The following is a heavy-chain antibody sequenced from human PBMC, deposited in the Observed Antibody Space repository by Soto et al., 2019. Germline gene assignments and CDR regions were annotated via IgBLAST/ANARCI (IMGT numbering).Heavy chain of an antibody. CDR1: GFSLTTSGVG. V-gene: IGHV2-5*02. CDR3: AHRVLRTVFALVTTTAIYFDF. CDR2: IYWDDAK. D-gene: IGHD3-3*01. J-gene: IGHJ4*02. Sequence: QITLTESGPMVVRPTETLTLTCRFSGFSLTTSGVGVGWVRQSPGKAPEWLALIYWDDAKRYSESLKSRLTIDTVISKNQVVVTVANLDPTDTATYYCAHRVLRTVFALVTTTAIYFDFWGQGTPVAVSS.